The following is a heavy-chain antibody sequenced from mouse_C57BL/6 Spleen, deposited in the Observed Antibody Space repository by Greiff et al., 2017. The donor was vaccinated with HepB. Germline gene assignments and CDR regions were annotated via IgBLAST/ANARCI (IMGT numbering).Heavy chain of an antibody. CDR2: IYPRDGST. V-gene: IGHV1-85*01. Sequence: VKLMESGPELVKPGASVKLSCKASGYTFTSYDINWVKQRPGQGLEWIGWIYPRDGSTKYNEKFKGKATLTVDTSSSTAYMELHSLTSEDSAVYFCARGVYQRAMDYWGQGTSVTVSS. CDR1: GYTFTSYD. CDR3: ARGVYQRAMDY. J-gene: IGHJ4*01.